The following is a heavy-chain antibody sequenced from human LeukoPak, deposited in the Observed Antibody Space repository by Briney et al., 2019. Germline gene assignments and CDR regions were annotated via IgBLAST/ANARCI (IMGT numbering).Heavy chain of an antibody. CDR1: GGSISSHY. CDR3: ARVPRYQLLTNWFDP. V-gene: IGHV4-59*11. Sequence: SETLSLTCTVSGGSISSHYWSWIRQPPGKGLEWIGYIYYSGSTNYNPSLKSRVTISVDTSKNQFSLKPSSVTAADTAVYYCARVPRYQLLTNWFDPWGQGTLVTVSS. CDR2: IYYSGST. J-gene: IGHJ5*02. D-gene: IGHD2-2*01.